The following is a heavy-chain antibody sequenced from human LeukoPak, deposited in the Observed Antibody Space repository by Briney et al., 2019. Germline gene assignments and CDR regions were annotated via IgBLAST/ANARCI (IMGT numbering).Heavy chain of an antibody. CDR2: FDPEDGET. V-gene: IGHV1-24*01. J-gene: IGHJ4*02. CDR1: GYTLTELS. Sequence: GASVKVSCKVSGYTLTELSMHWVRQAPGKGLEWMGGFDPEDGETIYAQKFQGRVTMTEDTSTDTAYMELSSLRSEDTAVYYCATGGGGSYRESFDYWGQGTLVTVSS. D-gene: IGHD1-26*01. CDR3: ATGGGGSYRESFDY.